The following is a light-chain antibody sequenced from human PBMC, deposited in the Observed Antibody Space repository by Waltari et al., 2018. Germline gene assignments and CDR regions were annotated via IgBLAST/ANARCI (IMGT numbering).Light chain of an antibody. CDR3: QQSYITTYT. Sequence: IQMTQSPSSLSASVGDRVTITCRASQSISSSLNWYQQIPGKAPKLLNYVASNLQSGVPSRFSGSGSGTDFSLTISSLQPEDFAPYYCQQSYITTYTFGQGTKLEIK. CDR2: VAS. V-gene: IGKV1-39*01. CDR1: QSISSS. J-gene: IGKJ2*01.